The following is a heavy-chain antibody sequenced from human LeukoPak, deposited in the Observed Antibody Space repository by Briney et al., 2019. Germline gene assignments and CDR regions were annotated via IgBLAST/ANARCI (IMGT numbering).Heavy chain of an antibody. J-gene: IGHJ6*03. CDR3: AYIPYYMDV. CDR2: ISGSGGST. D-gene: IGHD2-2*02. V-gene: IGHV3-23*01. Sequence: ETLSLTCTVSGGSISSYYWSWIRQPPGKGLEWVSAISGSGGSTYYADSVKGRFTISRDNSKNTLYLQMNSLRAEDTAVYYCAYIPYYMDVWGKGTTVTVSS. CDR1: GGSISSYY.